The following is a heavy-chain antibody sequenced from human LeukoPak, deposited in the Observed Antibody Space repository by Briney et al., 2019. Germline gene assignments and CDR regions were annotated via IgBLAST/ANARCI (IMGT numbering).Heavy chain of an antibody. J-gene: IGHJ3*02. CDR1: GFTFSDYY. V-gene: IGHV3-11*01. CDR3: ARVDTAMVTRAAFDI. Sequence: GGSLRLSCAASGFTFSDYYMSWIRQAPGKGLEWVSYISSSGSTIYYADSVKGRFTISRDNAKNSLYLQMNSLRAEDTAVYYCARVDTAMVTRAAFDIWGQGTMVTVSS. CDR2: ISSSGSTI. D-gene: IGHD5-18*01.